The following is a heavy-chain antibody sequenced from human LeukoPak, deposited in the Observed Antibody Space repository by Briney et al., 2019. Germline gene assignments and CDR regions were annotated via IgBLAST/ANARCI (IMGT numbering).Heavy chain of an antibody. V-gene: IGHV3-23*01. CDR1: GFTFSSYA. CDR2: ISGSGGST. Sequence: PGGPLRLSCAASGFTFSSYAMSWVRQAPGEGLEWVSAISGSGGSTYYADSVKGRFTISRDNSKNTLYLQMNSLRAEDTAVYYCAKLVAYYYDSSGYSYFDYWGQGTLVTVSS. D-gene: IGHD3-22*01. CDR3: AKLVAYYYDSSGYSYFDY. J-gene: IGHJ4*02.